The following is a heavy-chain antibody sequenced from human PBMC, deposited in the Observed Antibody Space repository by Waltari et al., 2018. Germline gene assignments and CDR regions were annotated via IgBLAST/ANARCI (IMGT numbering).Heavy chain of an antibody. CDR3: ARVAIPYSSSWNDY. CDR1: GYTFTGYF. V-gene: IGHV1-2*06. J-gene: IGHJ4*02. D-gene: IGHD6-13*01. Sequence: QVQLVQSGAEVKKPGASVRVSCKASGYTFTGYFMHWGRPPPGQGLEWMGRINPNSGGTNYAQKFQGRVTMTRDTSISTAYMELSRLRSDDTAVYYCARVAIPYSSSWNDYWGQGTLVTVSS. CDR2: INPNSGGT.